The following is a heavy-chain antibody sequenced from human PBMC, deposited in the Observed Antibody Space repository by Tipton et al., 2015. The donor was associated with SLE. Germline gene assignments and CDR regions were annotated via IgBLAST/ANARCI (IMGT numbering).Heavy chain of an antibody. D-gene: IGHD1-20*01. CDR2: ISSSGSTI. V-gene: IGHV3-48*03. CDR1: GFTLSSYE. CDR3: ARDLTGDLDY. J-gene: IGHJ4*01. Sequence: SLRLSCAASGFTLSSYEMNWVRQAPGKGLEWISYISSSGSTIFYADSVKGRFTISRDSAKNSLFLQMDSLRAEDTAVYYCARDLTGDLDYWGHGTLVTVSS.